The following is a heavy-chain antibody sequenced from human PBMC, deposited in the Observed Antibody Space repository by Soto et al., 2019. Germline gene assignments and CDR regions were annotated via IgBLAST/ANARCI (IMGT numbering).Heavy chain of an antibody. Sequence: GASVKVSCKASGYTFTGYYMHWVRQAPGQGLEWMGWINPNSGGTNYAQKFQGWVTMTRDTSISTAYMELSRLRSDDTAVYYCARYDSSGYYWPYYYYGMDVWGQGTTVTVSS. CDR3: ARYDSSGYYWPYYYYGMDV. CDR1: GYTFTGYY. V-gene: IGHV1-2*04. D-gene: IGHD3-22*01. J-gene: IGHJ6*02. CDR2: INPNSGGT.